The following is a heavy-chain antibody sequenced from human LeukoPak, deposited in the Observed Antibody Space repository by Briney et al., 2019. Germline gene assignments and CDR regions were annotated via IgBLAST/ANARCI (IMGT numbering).Heavy chain of an antibody. D-gene: IGHD6-19*01. Sequence: SVKVSCKASGGTFSSYAISWVRQAPGQGLEWMGRIIPIFGIANYAQKFQGRVTITADKSTSTAYMELSGLRSEDTAVYYCARDTSPLAVSYYYYGMDVWGQGTTVTVSS. CDR1: GGTFSSYA. V-gene: IGHV1-69*04. CDR2: IIPIFGIA. J-gene: IGHJ6*02. CDR3: ARDTSPLAVSYYYYGMDV.